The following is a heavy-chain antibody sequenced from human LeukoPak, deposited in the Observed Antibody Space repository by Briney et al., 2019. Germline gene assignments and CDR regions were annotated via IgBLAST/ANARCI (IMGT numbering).Heavy chain of an antibody. Sequence: ASVKVSCKASGGTFSSYAISWVRQAPGQGLEWMGGIIPIFGTANYAQKFQGRVTITTDESTSTAYMELSSLRSEDTAVYYCVCDSGGSRLSYYYYMDVWGKGTTVTVSS. CDR1: GGTFSSYA. V-gene: IGHV1-69*05. CDR2: IIPIFGTA. D-gene: IGHD3-22*01. CDR3: VCDSGGSRLSYYYYMDV. J-gene: IGHJ6*03.